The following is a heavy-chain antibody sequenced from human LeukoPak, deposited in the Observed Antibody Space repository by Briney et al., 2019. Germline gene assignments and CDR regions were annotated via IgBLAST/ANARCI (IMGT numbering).Heavy chain of an antibody. V-gene: IGHV3-9*01. CDR2: INWNSGSI. Sequence: PXKGXXGXXSINWNSGSIRYADSVKGRFTISRDNAKKSLYLQMNSLRAEDTALYYCAKDGDSSGYYTLDYWGQGTLVTVSS. CDR3: AKDGDSSGYYTLDY. D-gene: IGHD3-22*01. J-gene: IGHJ4*02.